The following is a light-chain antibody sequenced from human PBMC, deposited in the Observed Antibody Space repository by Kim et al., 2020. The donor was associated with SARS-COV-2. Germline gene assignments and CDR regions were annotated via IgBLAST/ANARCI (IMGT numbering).Light chain of an antibody. CDR1: SSDVGSYNL. CDR3: CSYAGSSTLV. CDR2: EVS. V-gene: IGLV2-23*02. Sequence: GQSITISCTGTSSDVGSYNLVSWYQQHPGKAPKRMIYEVSNRPSGVSNRFSGSKSGNTASLTISGLQAEDEADYYCCSYAGSSTLVFGGGTKLTVL. J-gene: IGLJ3*02.